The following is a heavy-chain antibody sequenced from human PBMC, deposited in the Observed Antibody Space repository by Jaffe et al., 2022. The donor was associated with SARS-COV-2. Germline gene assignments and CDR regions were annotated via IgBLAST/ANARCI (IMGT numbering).Heavy chain of an antibody. Sequence: EMQLVESGGGVVQPGGSLRLSCAASGFAFDDYTMHWVRQRPGQGLEYVSLIFWDGGITHYADSVRGRFTVSRDNSNRSLYLQLNSVRPEDTALYFCAKDAARYSDTLTGYFRRNYYYMDVWGKGTTVTVSS. CDR3: AKDAARYSDTLTGYFRRNYYYMDV. CDR1: GFAFDDYT. D-gene: IGHD3-9*01. V-gene: IGHV3-43D*03. CDR2: IFWDGGIT. J-gene: IGHJ6*03.